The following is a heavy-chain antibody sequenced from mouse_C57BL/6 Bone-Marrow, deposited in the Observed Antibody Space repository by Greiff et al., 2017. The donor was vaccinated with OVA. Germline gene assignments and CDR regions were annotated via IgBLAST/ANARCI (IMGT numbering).Heavy chain of an antibody. CDR3: ARRGSSYGYWYFDV. J-gene: IGHJ1*03. Sequence: DVMLVESGGGLVQPGGSLKLSCAASGFTFSDYYMYWVRQTPEKRLEWVAYISNGGGSTYYPDTVKGRFTISRDNATNTLYLQMSRLKSEDTAMYYCARRGSSYGYWYFDVWGTGTTVTVSS. V-gene: IGHV5-12*01. CDR2: ISNGGGST. D-gene: IGHD1-1*01. CDR1: GFTFSDYY.